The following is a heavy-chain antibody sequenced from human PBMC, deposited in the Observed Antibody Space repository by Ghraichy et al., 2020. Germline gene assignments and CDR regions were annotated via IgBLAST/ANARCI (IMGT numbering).Heavy chain of an antibody. Sequence: SVKVSCKASGGTFSSYAISWVRQAPGQGLEWMGGIIPIFGTANYAQKFQGRVTITADESTSTAYMELSSLRSEDTAVYYCAKSQKNYYDSSGSPLDDYYYMDVWGKGTTVTVSS. CDR3: AKSQKNYYDSSGSPLDDYYYMDV. V-gene: IGHV1-69*13. D-gene: IGHD3-22*01. CDR1: GGTFSSYA. CDR2: IIPIFGTA. J-gene: IGHJ6*03.